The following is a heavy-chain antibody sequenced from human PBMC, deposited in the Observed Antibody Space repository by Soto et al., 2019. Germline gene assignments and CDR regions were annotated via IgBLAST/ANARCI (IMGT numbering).Heavy chain of an antibody. CDR1: GGTFSSYA. D-gene: IGHD3-22*01. CDR2: IIPIFGTA. V-gene: IGHV1-69*13. Sequence: SVKVSCKASGGTFSSYAISCVRQAPGQGLEWMGGIIPIFGTANYAQKFQGRVTITADESTSTAYMELSSLRSEDTAVYYCARQDSSGYYLDYWGQGTLVTVSS. CDR3: ARQDSSGYYLDY. J-gene: IGHJ4*02.